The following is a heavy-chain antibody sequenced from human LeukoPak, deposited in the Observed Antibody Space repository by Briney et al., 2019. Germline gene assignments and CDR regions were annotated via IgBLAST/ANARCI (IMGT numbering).Heavy chain of an antibody. J-gene: IGHJ3*02. Sequence: ASVKVSCKASGYTFTSYDINWVRQATGQGLEWMGWMNPNSGNTGYAQKFLGRVTMTRNTSISTAYMELSSLRSEDTAVYYCARPYPRLDDAFDIWGQGTMVTVSS. CDR1: GYTFTSYD. CDR2: MNPNSGNT. V-gene: IGHV1-8*01. D-gene: IGHD3-16*01. CDR3: ARPYPRLDDAFDI.